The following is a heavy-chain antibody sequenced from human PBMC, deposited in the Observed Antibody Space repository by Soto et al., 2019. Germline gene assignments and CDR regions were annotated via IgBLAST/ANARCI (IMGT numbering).Heavy chain of an antibody. CDR3: ARTVTSSSPYYFDY. J-gene: IGHJ4*02. V-gene: IGHV4-34*01. CDR1: GGSFSGYY. Sequence: QVQLQQWGAGLLKPSETLSLTCAVYGGSFSGYYWSWIRQPPGKGLEWIGEINHSGSTNYNPSLNSRVTISVDTSKNQFSLKLSSVTAADTAVYYCARTVTSSSPYYFDYWGQGTLVTVSS. D-gene: IGHD4-4*01. CDR2: INHSGST.